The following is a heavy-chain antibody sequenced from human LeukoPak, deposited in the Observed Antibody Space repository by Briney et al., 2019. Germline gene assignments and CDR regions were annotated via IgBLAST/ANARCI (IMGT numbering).Heavy chain of an antibody. CDR3: AGNYYDSSGPTIGPHY. Sequence: PSETLSLTCAVYGGSFSGYYWSWIRQPPGKGLEWIGEINHSGSTNYNPSLKSRVTISVDTSKNQFSLKLSSVTAADTAVYSCAGNYYDSSGPTIGPHYWGQGKLGTVSS. J-gene: IGHJ4*02. CDR1: GGSFSGYY. V-gene: IGHV4-34*01. D-gene: IGHD3-22*01. CDR2: INHSGST.